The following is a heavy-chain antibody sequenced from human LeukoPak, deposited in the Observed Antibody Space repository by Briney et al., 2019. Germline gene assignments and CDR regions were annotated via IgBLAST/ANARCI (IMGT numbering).Heavy chain of an antibody. CDR1: GFTLCRYA. V-gene: IGHV3-30-3*01. J-gene: IGHJ4*02. CDR2: ISYDGSNK. Sequence: SLRLSCAPSGFTLCRYAVLCVRAARGKGVEGVAVISYDGSNKYYADSVKGRLTISRDNSKNTLYLQMNSLRAEDTAVYYCARATGYSSSSGLDYWGQGTLVTVSS. D-gene: IGHD6-6*01. CDR3: ARATGYSSSSGLDY.